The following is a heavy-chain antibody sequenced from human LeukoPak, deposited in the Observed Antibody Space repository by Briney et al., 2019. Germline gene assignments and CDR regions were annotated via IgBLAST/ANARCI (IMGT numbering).Heavy chain of an antibody. CDR1: GFTFSSYS. D-gene: IGHD6-19*01. CDR3: ARDSSVAFVGMDY. CDR2: ISSSSSYI. J-gene: IGHJ4*02. V-gene: IGHV3-21*01. Sequence: GGSLRLSCAASGFTFSSYSMNWVRQAPGKGLEWVSSISSSSSYIYYADSVKGRFTISRDNAKNSLYLQMNSLRAEDTAVYYCARDSSVAFVGMDYWGQGTLVTVSS.